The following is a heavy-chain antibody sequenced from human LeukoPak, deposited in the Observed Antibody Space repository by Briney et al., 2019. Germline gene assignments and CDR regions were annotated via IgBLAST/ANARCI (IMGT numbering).Heavy chain of an antibody. CDR1: GFTFSSNG. CDR2: IWYDGSNK. Sequence: PGGSLRLSCAASGFTFSSNGMHWVRQAPGKGLEWVAVIWYDGSNKYYADSVKGRFTISRDNSKNTLYLQMNSLRAEDTAVYYCARATSSYYYDSSGYSDYWGQGTLLTVSS. V-gene: IGHV3-33*01. J-gene: IGHJ4*02. CDR3: ARATSSYYYDSSGYSDY. D-gene: IGHD3-22*01.